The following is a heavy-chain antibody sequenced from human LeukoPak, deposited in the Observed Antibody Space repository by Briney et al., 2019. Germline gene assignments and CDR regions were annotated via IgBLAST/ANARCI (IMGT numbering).Heavy chain of an antibody. V-gene: IGHV3-23*01. CDR2: ISGSGGST. CDR3: AKAAGMGGLRSHFDY. J-gene: IGHJ4*02. Sequence: GGSLRLSCAASGFTLSSYAMSWVRQAPGKGLEWVSAISGSGGSTYYADSVKGRFTISRDNSKNTLYLQMNSLRAEDTAVYYCAKAAGMGGLRSHFDYWGQGTLVTVSS. D-gene: IGHD5-12*01. CDR1: GFTLSSYA.